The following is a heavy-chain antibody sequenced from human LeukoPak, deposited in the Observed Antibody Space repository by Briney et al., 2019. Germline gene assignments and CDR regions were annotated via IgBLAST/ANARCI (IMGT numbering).Heavy chain of an antibody. J-gene: IGHJ4*02. CDR1: GYTFTSYG. CDR2: ISAYNGNT. D-gene: IGHD3-22*01. CDR3: ARVISQYDSGGIFDY. V-gene: IGHV1-18*01. Sequence: ASVKVSCKASGYTFTSYGISWVRQAPGQGLEWMGWISAYNGNTNYAQKLQGRVTMTTDTSTSTAYMELRSLRSDDTAVYYCARVISQYDSGGIFDYWGQGTLVIVSS.